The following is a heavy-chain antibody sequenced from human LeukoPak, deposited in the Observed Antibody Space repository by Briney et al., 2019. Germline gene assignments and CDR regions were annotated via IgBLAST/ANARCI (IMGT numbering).Heavy chain of an antibody. Sequence: PSETLSLTCAVYGGSFSGYFWTWIRQPPGKGLEWIGEISHGGSTNYNPSLKSRVTISVDTSKNHFSLKLSSLTAADTAVYYCARGPPLTYDGSGYYFFDYWGQGTLVTVSS. CDR2: ISHGGST. CDR3: ARGPPLTYDGSGYYFFDY. CDR1: GGSFSGYF. V-gene: IGHV4-34*01. D-gene: IGHD3-22*01. J-gene: IGHJ4*02.